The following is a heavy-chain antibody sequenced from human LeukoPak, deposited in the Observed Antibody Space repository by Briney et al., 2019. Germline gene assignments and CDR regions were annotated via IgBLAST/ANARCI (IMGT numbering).Heavy chain of an antibody. CDR1: VYTFTSYG. CDR3: ARDESLYYYDSSGSFDY. Sequence: ASVTVSCKASVYTFTSYGISWVRQAPGQGLEWMGWISAYNGNTNYAQKLQGRVTMTTDTSTSTAYMELRSLRSDDTAVYYCARDESLYYYDSSGSFDYWGQGTLVTVSS. V-gene: IGHV1-18*01. J-gene: IGHJ4*02. D-gene: IGHD3-22*01. CDR2: ISAYNGNT.